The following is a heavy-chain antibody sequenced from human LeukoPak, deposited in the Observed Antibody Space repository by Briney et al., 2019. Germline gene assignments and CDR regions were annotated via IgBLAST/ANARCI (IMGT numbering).Heavy chain of an antibody. CDR1: GYTLTSYG. D-gene: IGHD3-9*01. J-gene: IGHJ5*02. CDR3: ARDRSALRYFDWLLGRHNWFDP. V-gene: IGHV1-18*04. CDR2: ISAYNGNT. Sequence: ASVKVSCKASGYTLTSYGISWVRQAPGQGLEWMGWISAYNGNTNYAQKLQGRVTMTTDTSTSTAYMELRSLRSDDTAVYYCARDRSALRYFDWLLGRHNWFDPWGQGTLVTVSS.